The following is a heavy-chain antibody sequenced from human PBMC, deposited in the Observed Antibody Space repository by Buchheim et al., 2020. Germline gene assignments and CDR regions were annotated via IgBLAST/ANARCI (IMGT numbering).Heavy chain of an antibody. CDR1: GYSFATYW. D-gene: IGHD6-13*01. CDR3: ARLSNSWYVGWFDP. J-gene: IGHJ5*02. V-gene: IGHV5-51*03. Sequence: EVQLVQSRAEVKKPGESLKISCQGSGYSFATYWIGWVRQMPGKGLEWMGIIYPDDSDTPYSPSFQGQVTISVDKSISTAYLQWSSLKASDTAMYYCARLSNSWYVGWFDPWGQGTL. CDR2: IYPDDSDT.